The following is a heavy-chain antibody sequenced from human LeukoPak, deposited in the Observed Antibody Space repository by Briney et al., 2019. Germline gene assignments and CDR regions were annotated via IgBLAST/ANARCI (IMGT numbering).Heavy chain of an antibody. CDR1: GYTFTSYG. V-gene: IGHV1-46*01. J-gene: IGHJ4*02. CDR3: AARRLVVTGLRY. CDR2: INPSGGST. D-gene: IGHD2-8*02. Sequence: GASVKVSCKASGYTFTSYGISWVRQAPGQGLEWMGIINPSGGSTSYAQKFQGRVTMTRDTSTSTVYMELSSLRSEDTAVYYCAARRLVVTGLRYWGQGTLVTVSS.